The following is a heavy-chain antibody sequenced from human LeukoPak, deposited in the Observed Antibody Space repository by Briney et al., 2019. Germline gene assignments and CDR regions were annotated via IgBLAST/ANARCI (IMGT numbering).Heavy chain of an antibody. CDR3: ARQYGSGSAYTPVVDL. CDR1: GDSISSYY. Sequence: PSGTLSLTCAVSGDSISSYYWSWIRQPPGKGLEWIGYIYYSGSTNYNPSLKSRVTISVDTSKNQFSLKLSSLTAAETAVYYCARQYGSGSAYTPVVDLWGQGTLVTVSS. V-gene: IGHV4-59*08. CDR2: IYYSGST. J-gene: IGHJ4*02. D-gene: IGHD3-10*01.